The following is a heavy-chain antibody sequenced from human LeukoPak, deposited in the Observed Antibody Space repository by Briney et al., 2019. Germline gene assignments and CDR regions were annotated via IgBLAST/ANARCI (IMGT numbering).Heavy chain of an antibody. CDR2: INSDGSST. J-gene: IGHJ6*02. CDR3: ARDRYYQYTMDV. V-gene: IGHV3-74*01. CDR1: GFTFNNYW. Sequence: QAGGSLRLSCVASGFTFNNYWMHWVRQAPGKGLVWVSRINSDGSSTNYADSVKGRFTISRDNAKNTLYLQMNSLRAEDTAVYYCARDRYYQYTMDVWGQGTTVIVSS.